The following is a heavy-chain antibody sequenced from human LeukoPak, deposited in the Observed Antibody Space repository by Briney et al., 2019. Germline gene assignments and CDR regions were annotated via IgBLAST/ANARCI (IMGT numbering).Heavy chain of an antibody. Sequence: GGSLRLSCAASGFTFSSYAMSWVHQAPGKGLEWVSAISGSGGSTYYADSVKGRFTISRDNSKNTLYLQMNSLRAKDTAVYYCAKGLGYSGYAGDYWGQGTLVTVSS. D-gene: IGHD5-12*01. V-gene: IGHV3-23*01. CDR1: GFTFSSYA. CDR2: ISGSGGST. J-gene: IGHJ4*02. CDR3: AKGLGYSGYAGDY.